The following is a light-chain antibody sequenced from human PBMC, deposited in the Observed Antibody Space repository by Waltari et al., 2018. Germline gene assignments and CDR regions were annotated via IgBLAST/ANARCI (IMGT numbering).Light chain of an antibody. CDR3: QQYLTLPYS. CDR2: WAS. V-gene: IGKV4-1*01. J-gene: IGKJ2*03. Sequence: EMTQSPDSLPVSLGERATITCKSSPSVLYNFNNKNYLAWFQLKPGQPPKLVIRWASNREPGVPDRFSGSGSGTDFTLTISSLQTEDVAVYYCQQYLTLPYSFGQGTKLEIK. CDR1: PSVLYNFNNKNY.